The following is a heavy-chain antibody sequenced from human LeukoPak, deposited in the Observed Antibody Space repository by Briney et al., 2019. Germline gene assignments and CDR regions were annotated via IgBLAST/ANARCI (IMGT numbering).Heavy chain of an antibody. CDR2: ISHSGRP. Sequence: GSLSLTCAVYGGSFSGYYWSWIRQPPGKGLEWIGDISHSGRPNYNPSLKSRVTISVDTSKNQFSLKLSSVTAADTAVYFCARRYPSVRGANLRPQEVRKYYFDYWGQGTLVTVSS. J-gene: IGHJ4*02. V-gene: IGHV4-34*01. D-gene: IGHD3-10*01. CDR3: ARRYPSVRGANLRPQEVRKYYFDY. CDR1: GGSFSGYY.